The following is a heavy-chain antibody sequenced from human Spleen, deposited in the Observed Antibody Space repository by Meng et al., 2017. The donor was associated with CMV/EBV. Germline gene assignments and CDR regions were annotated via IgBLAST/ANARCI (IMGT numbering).Heavy chain of an antibody. CDR1: GFTFAEYT. Sequence: GFTFAEYTMHWVRQAPGKGLEWVSSISSSSSYIYYADSVKGRFTISRDNAKNSLYLQMNRLRAEYTAVYYCARDLRSLTSIAVGFDPWGQGTLVTVSS. V-gene: IGHV3-21*01. D-gene: IGHD6-19*01. J-gene: IGHJ5*02. CDR3: ARDLRSLTSIAVGFDP. CDR2: ISSSSSYI.